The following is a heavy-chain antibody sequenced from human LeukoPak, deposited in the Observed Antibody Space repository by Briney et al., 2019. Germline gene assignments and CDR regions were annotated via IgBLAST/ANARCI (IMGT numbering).Heavy chain of an antibody. CDR3: AKDMHDILTGYYYYYDYGMDV. D-gene: IGHD3-9*01. J-gene: IGHJ6*02. V-gene: IGHV3-23*01. CDR2: ISGSGGST. CDR1: GFTFSSYA. Sequence: GGSLRLSCAASGFTFSSYAMSWVRQAPGKGLEWVSAISGSGGSTYYADSVKGRFTISRDNSKNTLYLQMNSLRAEDTAVYYCAKDMHDILTGYYYYYDYGMDVWGQGTTVTVSS.